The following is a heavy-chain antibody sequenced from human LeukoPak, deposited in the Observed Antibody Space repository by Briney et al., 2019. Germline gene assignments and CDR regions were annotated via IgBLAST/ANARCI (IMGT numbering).Heavy chain of an antibody. CDR3: ARGDYGDYGRAFDI. CDR2: IIPIFGTA. D-gene: IGHD4-17*01. CDR1: GGTFSSYA. J-gene: IGHJ3*02. Sequence: SVKVSCKASGGTFSSYAISWVRQAPGQGLEWMGGIIPIFGTANYAQKFQGRVTITADKSTSTAYMELSSLRSEDTAVYYCARGDYGDYGRAFDIWGQGTRVTVSS. V-gene: IGHV1-69*06.